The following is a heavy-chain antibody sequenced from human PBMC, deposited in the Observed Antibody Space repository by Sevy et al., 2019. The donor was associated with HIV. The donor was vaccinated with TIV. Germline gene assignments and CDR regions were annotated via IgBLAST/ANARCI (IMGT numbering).Heavy chain of an antibody. CDR3: ARQGLEELSSVYFDY. CDR2: IYYSGST. CDR1: GGSISSYY. V-gene: IGHV4-59*01. J-gene: IGHJ4*02. Sequence: SETLSLTCTVSGGSISSYYWSWIRQPPGKGLEWIGYIYYSGSTNYNPSLKSRVTISVDTSKNQFSLKLSSVTAADTAVNYCARQGLEELSSVYFDYWGQGTLVTVSS. D-gene: IGHD3-16*02.